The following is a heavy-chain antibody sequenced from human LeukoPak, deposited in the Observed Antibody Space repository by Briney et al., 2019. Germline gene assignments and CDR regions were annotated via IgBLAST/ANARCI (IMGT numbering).Heavy chain of an antibody. Sequence: GGTLRLCCAASGFAFSYYSMTWVRQAPGKGLEWVSSISSSGDYKFYADSVKGRVTISRDNAKNSLYLQINSLRAEDTAVYYCARAITMVRGVISWFDPWGQGTLVTVSS. CDR1: GFAFSYYS. CDR2: ISSSGDYK. V-gene: IGHV3-21*04. CDR3: ARAITMVRGVISWFDP. D-gene: IGHD3-10*01. J-gene: IGHJ5*02.